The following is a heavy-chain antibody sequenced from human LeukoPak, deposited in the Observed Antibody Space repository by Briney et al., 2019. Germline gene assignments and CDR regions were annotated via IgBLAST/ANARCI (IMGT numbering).Heavy chain of an antibody. J-gene: IGHJ5*02. CDR3: ARARYDSGKNWFDP. CDR1: GGSISSYY. Sequence: SETLSLTCTVSGGSISSYYWSWIRQPPGKGLEWIGYIYYSGSTNYNPSLKSRVTISVDRTKNQFSLKLSSVTAADTAVYYCARARYDSGKNWFDPWGQGTLVTVSS. D-gene: IGHD3-10*01. V-gene: IGHV4-59*12. CDR2: IYYSGST.